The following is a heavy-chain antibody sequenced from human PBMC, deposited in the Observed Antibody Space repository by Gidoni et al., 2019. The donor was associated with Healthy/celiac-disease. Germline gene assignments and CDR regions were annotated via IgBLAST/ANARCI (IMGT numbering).Heavy chain of an antibody. CDR3: TTGLVGASGGVDY. CDR1: GFTFSNTW. CDR2: IKSKTDGGTT. D-gene: IGHD1-26*01. J-gene: IGHJ4*02. Sequence: EVQLVESGGGLVKPGGSLRLSCAASGFTFSNTWMSWVRQAPGKGLEWVGRIKSKTDGGTTDYAAPVKGRFTISRDDSKNTLYLQMNSLKTEDTAVYYCTTGLVGASGGVDYWGQGTLVTVSS. V-gene: IGHV3-15*01.